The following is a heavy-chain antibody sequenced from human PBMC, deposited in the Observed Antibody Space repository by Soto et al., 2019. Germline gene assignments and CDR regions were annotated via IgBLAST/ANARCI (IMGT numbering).Heavy chain of an antibody. D-gene: IGHD4-17*01. CDR1: GFTFTDYS. CDR3: VRGPRKVYGDDVLYYYYGMDV. Sequence: EVQLVESGGGLVKPGGSLRLSCAASGFTFTDYSMNWVRQAPGKGLVWVSSIGSPSSSSYYADSVEGRFTISRDNARNALFLQMNSLRVEDTGVYYCVRGPRKVYGDDVLYYYYGMDVWGQGTTVTVSS. J-gene: IGHJ6*02. V-gene: IGHV3-21*01. CDR2: IGSPSSSS.